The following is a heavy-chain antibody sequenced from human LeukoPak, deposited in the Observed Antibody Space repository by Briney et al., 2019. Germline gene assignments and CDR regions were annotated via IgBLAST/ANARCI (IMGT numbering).Heavy chain of an antibody. CDR2: ISSNSSYT. V-gene: IGHV3-11*06. D-gene: IGHD3-10*01. Sequence: PGGSLRLSCAASGFTFSDYYMSWIRQAPGKGLEWVSYISSNSSYTNYADSVKGRFTISRDNAKNSLYLQMNSLRAEDTAVYYCARDQTGGSGSYTTNYFDYWGQGTLVTVSS. J-gene: IGHJ4*02. CDR1: GFTFSDYY. CDR3: ARDQTGGSGSYTTNYFDY.